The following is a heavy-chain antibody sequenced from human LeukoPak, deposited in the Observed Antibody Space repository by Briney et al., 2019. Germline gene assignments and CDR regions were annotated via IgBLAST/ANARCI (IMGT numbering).Heavy chain of an antibody. Sequence: SETLSLTCTVSGGSISSYYWSWIRQPAGKGLEWIGRIYTSGSTNYTPSLKSRVTMSVDTSKNQFSLKLSSVTAADTAVYYCASVCSSTSCYPGNPWGQGTLVTVSS. J-gene: IGHJ5*02. CDR3: ASVCSSTSCYPGNP. D-gene: IGHD2-2*01. CDR1: GGSISSYY. V-gene: IGHV4-4*07. CDR2: IYTSGST.